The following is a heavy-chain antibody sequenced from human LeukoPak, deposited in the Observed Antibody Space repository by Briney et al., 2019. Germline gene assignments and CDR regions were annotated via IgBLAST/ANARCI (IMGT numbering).Heavy chain of an antibody. V-gene: IGHV1-2*02. D-gene: IGHD3-22*01. Sequence: ASVKVSCKASGYSFTDYYIHWVRQAPGQGLEWMGWINPNSGGTNYAQKFQGRVTMTRDTSISTAYMELSRLRSDDTAVYYCARAGVWDYSDSSGYHNGAFDIWGQGTMVTVSS. CDR2: INPNSGGT. CDR3: ARAGVWDYSDSSGYHNGAFDI. CDR1: GYSFTDYY. J-gene: IGHJ3*02.